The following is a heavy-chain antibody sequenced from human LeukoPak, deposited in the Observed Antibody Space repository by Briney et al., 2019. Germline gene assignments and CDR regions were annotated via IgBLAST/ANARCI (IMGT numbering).Heavy chain of an antibody. CDR2: IYTSGST. D-gene: IGHD3-22*01. CDR3: ARGKKYYYDSSGYPGWGGYYYYGMDV. CDR1: GGSISSYY. J-gene: IGHJ6*02. Sequence: SETLSLTCTVSGGSISSYYWSWIRQPAGKGLEWIGRIYTSGSTNYNPSLKSRVTMSVDTSKNQFSLKLSSVTAADTAVYYCARGKKYYYDSSGYPGWGGYYYYGMDVWGQGTTVTVSS. V-gene: IGHV4-4*07.